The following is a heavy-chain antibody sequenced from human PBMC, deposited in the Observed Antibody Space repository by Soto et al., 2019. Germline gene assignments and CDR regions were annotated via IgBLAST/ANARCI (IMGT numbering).Heavy chain of an antibody. D-gene: IGHD3-3*01. J-gene: IGHJ4*02. CDR1: GLSLITVVVA. Sequence: SGPTLVNPTQTLTLTFTFSGLSLITVVVAVGWIRQAPRKAPEWLAFIFWDDDKRYSPSLENRLTITKDTSKNQVVLTMTNMDPVDTATYYCARIFDFWSGYYFSYWGRGTLVTVSS. CDR3: ARIFDFWSGYYFSY. CDR2: IFWDDDK. V-gene: IGHV2-5*02.